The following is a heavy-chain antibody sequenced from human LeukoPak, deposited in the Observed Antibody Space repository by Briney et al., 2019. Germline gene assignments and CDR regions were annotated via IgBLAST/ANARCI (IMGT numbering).Heavy chain of an antibody. CDR1: GGSMSSYY. Sequence: SETLSLTCTVSGGSMSSYYWSWIRQPPGKGLEWIGYIYYSGSTNYNPSLKSRVTISVDTSKNQLSLKLSSVTAADTAVYYCARLPPYSGSWYFDYWGQGTLVTVSS. V-gene: IGHV4-59*12. J-gene: IGHJ4*02. CDR3: ARLPPYSGSWYFDY. D-gene: IGHD6-13*01. CDR2: IYYSGST.